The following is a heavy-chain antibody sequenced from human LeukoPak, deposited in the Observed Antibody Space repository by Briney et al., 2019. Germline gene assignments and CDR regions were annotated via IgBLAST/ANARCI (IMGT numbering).Heavy chain of an antibody. D-gene: IGHD6-6*01. J-gene: IGHJ4*02. Sequence: SETLSLTCTVSGGSISSYYWSWIRQPPGKGLEWIGYIYYSGSTNYNPSLKSRVTISVDTSKNQFSLKLSSVTAADTAVYYCAASYSSSSVFDYWSQGTLVTVSS. V-gene: IGHV4-59*01. CDR1: GGSISSYY. CDR2: IYYSGST. CDR3: AASYSSSSVFDY.